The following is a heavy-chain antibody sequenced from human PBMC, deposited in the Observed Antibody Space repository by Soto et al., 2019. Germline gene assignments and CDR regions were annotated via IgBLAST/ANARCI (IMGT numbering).Heavy chain of an antibody. J-gene: IGHJ4*02. V-gene: IGHV3-21*01. CDR2: ISSSSSYI. Sequence: AGGSLRLSCAASGFTFSSYNMNWVRQAPGKGLEWVSSISSSSSYIYYADSVKGRFTISRDNAKNSLYLQMNSLRAEDTAVYYCARDDSGLTAMFWGTFDYWGQGTLVTVSS. CDR3: ARDDSGLTAMFWGTFDY. D-gene: IGHD3-10*02. CDR1: GFTFSSYN.